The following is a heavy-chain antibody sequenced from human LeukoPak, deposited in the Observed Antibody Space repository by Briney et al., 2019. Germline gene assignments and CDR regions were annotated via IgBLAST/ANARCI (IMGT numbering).Heavy chain of an antibody. Sequence: GRPLRLSCEASGFTVSSYGIHWVRQAPGKGLEWVAVIWNDGNEKHYADSVKGRFTISRDNSRNTVYLQMNSLRAEDAAMYYCVKGALIEWPTPIDFWGQGTLVTVSS. V-gene: IGHV3-33*03. J-gene: IGHJ4*02. CDR2: IWNDGNEK. D-gene: IGHD3-16*01. CDR3: VKGALIEWPTPIDF. CDR1: GFTVSSYG.